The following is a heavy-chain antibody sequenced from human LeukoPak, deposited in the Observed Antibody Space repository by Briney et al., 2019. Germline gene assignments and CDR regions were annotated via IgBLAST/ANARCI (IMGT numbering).Heavy chain of an antibody. Sequence: GGSLRLSCAASGFTFSSYGMHWVRQAPGKGLEGVAVIWYDGSNKYYADSVKGRFTISRDNSKNTLYLQMNSLRAEDTAVYYCAKDLGRLGELSLDYWGQGTLVTVSS. D-gene: IGHD3-16*02. CDR1: GFTFSSYG. CDR2: IWYDGSNK. CDR3: AKDLGRLGELSLDY. J-gene: IGHJ4*02. V-gene: IGHV3-33*06.